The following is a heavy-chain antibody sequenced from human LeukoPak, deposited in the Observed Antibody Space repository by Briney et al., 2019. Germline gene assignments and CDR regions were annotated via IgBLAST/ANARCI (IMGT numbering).Heavy chain of an antibody. V-gene: IGHV3-21*04. J-gene: IGHJ4*02. CDR1: GFTFSTYT. CDR2: ISSDSTYI. Sequence: PGGSLRLSCAASGFTFSTYTMNWVRQAPGKGLEWVSSISSDSTYIYYADSVKGRFTISRDSSKNTLYLQMNSLRAEDTAIYYCARTILCDYWGQGTLVTVSS. D-gene: IGHD2-2*02. CDR3: ARTILCDY.